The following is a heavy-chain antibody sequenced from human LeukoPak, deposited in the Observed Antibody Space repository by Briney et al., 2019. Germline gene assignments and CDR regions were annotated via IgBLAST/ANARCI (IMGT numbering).Heavy chain of an antibody. Sequence: ASETLSLTCTVSGGSISSYYWSWIRQPPGTGLEWIGSIYYSGNTNYNPSLKSRVTISVDTSKNQFSLKLSSVTAADTAVYYCARGRIWTGHYTTWFDPWGQGTLVTVSS. V-gene: IGHV4-59*01. D-gene: IGHD3/OR15-3a*01. J-gene: IGHJ5*02. CDR2: IYYSGNT. CDR1: GGSISSYY. CDR3: ARGRIWTGHYTTWFDP.